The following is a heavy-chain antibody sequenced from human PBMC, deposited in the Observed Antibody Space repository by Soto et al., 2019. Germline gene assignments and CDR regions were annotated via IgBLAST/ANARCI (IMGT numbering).Heavy chain of an antibody. J-gene: IGHJ4*02. CDR1: GFTFSSYG. CDR2: ISYDGSNK. CDR3: ANFPDLYCYGHPQDGY. Sequence: QVQLVESGGGVVQPGRSLRLSCAASGFTFSSYGMHWVRQAPGKGLEWVAVISYDGSNKYYADSVKGRFTISRDNSKNTLYLQMNRMRAEDTGVYYCANFPDLYCYGHPQDGYWGQGSLVTVSS. D-gene: IGHD5-18*01. V-gene: IGHV3-30*18.